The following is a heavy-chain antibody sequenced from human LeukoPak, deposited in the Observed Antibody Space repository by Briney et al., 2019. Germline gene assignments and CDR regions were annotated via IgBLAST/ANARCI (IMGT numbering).Heavy chain of an antibody. V-gene: IGHV1-2*02. CDR3: ARVSGSYPTYYYYMDV. CDR2: INPKSGAT. J-gene: IGHJ6*03. CDR1: GYPFTNYY. D-gene: IGHD1-26*01. Sequence: ASVKVSCKASGYPFTNYYLHWVRQAPAQGLEWMGWINPKSGATNYAQKFQGRVTMTRDTSISTAYMELSRLSSDDTAVYYCARVSGSYPTYYYYMDVWGQGTTVTVSS.